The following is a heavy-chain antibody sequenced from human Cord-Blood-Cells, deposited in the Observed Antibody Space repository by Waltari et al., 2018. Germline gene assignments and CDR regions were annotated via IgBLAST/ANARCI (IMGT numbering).Heavy chain of an antibody. CDR3: ARHSGDYAIFDY. Sequence: QLQLQESGPGLVKPSETLSLTCTVSVGSISRSSYYWGGIRQPPGKGLEWFGSIYYSGSTYYNPSLKSRVTISVDTSKNQFSLKLSSVTAADTAVYYCARHSGDYAIFDYWGQGTLVTVSS. J-gene: IGHJ4*02. D-gene: IGHD4-17*01. V-gene: IGHV4-39*01. CDR1: VGSISRSSYY. CDR2: IYYSGST.